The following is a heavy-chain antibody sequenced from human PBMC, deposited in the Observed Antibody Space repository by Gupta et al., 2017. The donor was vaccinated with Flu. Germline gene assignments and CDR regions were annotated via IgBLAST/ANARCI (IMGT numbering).Heavy chain of an antibody. CDR2: IGYGGNT. V-gene: IGHV3-23*01. CDR1: GFTFSSYA. D-gene: IGHD6-13*01. CDR3: AKLRGASSGSLDY. Sequence: EVQLLDSGGGLVQPGGSLRLSCAASGFTFSSYAMSWVRQAPGKGLEWVSTIGYGGNTYYADSVKGRFTISRDNSHNTLYLQMNSLRAEDTALYYCAKLRGASSGSLDYWGQGTLVTVAS. J-gene: IGHJ4*02.